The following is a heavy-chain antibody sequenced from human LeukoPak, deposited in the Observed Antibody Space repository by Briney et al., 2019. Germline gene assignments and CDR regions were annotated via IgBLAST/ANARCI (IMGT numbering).Heavy chain of an antibody. D-gene: IGHD6-13*01. CDR1: GGTFSSYA. Sequence: ASVTVSCKASGGTFSSYAISWVRQAPGQGLEWMGIINPSGGSTSYAQKFQGRVTMTRDTSTSTVYMELSSLRSEDTAVYYCARDPYSSSWYSYYYYGMDVWGQGTTVTVSS. CDR3: ARDPYSSSWYSYYYYGMDV. J-gene: IGHJ6*02. V-gene: IGHV1-46*01. CDR2: INPSGGST.